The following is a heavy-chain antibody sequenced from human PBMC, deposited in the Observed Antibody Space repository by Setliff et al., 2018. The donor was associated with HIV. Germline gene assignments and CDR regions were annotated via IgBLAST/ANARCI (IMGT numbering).Heavy chain of an antibody. CDR3: AREVLRGHSSLIIDH. V-gene: IGHV3-9*01. CDR1: GFTFDDYA. J-gene: IGHJ4*02. Sequence: GGSLRLSCAASGFTFDDYAMHWGRQAPGKGLEWVSGINWNSGTIAYADFVKGRFTISRDNAKNSLYLQMNSLRVEDSAVYYCAREVLRGHSSLIIDHWGQGTPVTVSS. CDR2: INWNSGTI. D-gene: IGHD3-10*01.